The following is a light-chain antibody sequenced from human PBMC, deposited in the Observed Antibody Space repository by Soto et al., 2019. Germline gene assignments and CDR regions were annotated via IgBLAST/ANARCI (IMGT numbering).Light chain of an antibody. CDR3: LQYHNLWA. Sequence: IVMTQSPATLSVSPGERVTLSCRASQNIYSNIAWYQQRPGQAPRLLIYRASTRATGVPARFSGSGSETDFTLTISSLQSEDFTVYSCLQYHNLWAFGQGTKV. V-gene: IGKV3-15*01. CDR1: QNIYSN. CDR2: RAS. J-gene: IGKJ1*01.